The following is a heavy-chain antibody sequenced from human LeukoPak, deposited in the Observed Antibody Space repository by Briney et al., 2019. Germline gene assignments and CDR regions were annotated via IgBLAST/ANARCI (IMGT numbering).Heavy chain of an antibody. CDR1: GFMFDNHG. CDR3: VTALSLPLY. J-gene: IGHJ4*02. D-gene: IGHD2/OR15-2a*01. CDR2: TGARGDTT. Sequence: GGSLRLSCAASGFMFDNHGMAWVRQVPGKGLDWVSDTGARGDTTHYADSMKGRFTISRDNSKSMVYLHMTNLRVEDTDTCYCVTALSLPLYWAPGALVTVSS. V-gene: IGHV3-23*01.